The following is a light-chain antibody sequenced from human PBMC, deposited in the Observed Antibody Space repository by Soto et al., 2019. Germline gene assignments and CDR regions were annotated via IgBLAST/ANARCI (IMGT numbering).Light chain of an antibody. J-gene: IGKJ2*01. CDR3: QHFKNFPHT. CDR2: DAS. V-gene: IGKV1-33*01. Sequence: DIQMTQSPSSLSASVGDRVTITCQASHHINTDLNWYQQKPGKAPNVLIYDASNLEAGVSSRFSGSGSGTDFTFPIRSLQPEDVGTYYCQHFKNFPHTFGQGTKVDIK. CDR1: HHINTD.